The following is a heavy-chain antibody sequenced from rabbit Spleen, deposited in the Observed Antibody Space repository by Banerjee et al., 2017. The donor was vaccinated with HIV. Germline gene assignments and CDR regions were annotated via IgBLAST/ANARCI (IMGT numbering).Heavy chain of an antibody. J-gene: IGHJ4*01. D-gene: IGHD6-1*01. V-gene: IGHV1S40*01. Sequence: QSLEESGGDLVKPGASLTLTCTASGVSFSSNSYMCWVRQAPGKGLEWIACIDSGSSGFTYFATWAKGRFTCSKTSSTTVTLQMTSLTPADTATYFCARKGAYSNSVSNWAYAADFDLWGPGTLVTVS. CDR3: ARKGAYSNSVSNWAYAADFDL. CDR2: IDSGSSGFT. CDR1: GVSFSSNSY.